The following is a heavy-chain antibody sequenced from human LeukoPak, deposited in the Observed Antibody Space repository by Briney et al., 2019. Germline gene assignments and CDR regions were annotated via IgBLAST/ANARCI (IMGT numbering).Heavy chain of an antibody. J-gene: IGHJ6*02. CDR1: GGSISSYY. CDR3: ARHSSYYGMDV. V-gene: IGHV4-59*08. CDR2: IYYSGST. Sequence: SETLSLTCTVSGGSISSYYWSWIRQPPGKGLEWIGYIYYSGSTNYHPSLKSRVNISVDTSKNQFSLKLSSVTAADTAVYYCARHSSYYGMDVWGQGTTVTVSS.